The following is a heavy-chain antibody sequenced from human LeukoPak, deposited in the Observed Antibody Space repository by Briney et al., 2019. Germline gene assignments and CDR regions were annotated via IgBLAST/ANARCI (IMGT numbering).Heavy chain of an antibody. CDR3: ARRAGGYSHPHDY. V-gene: IGHV3-48*03. CDR2: ISSSGSTI. D-gene: IGHD4-23*01. Sequence: SGGSLRLSCAASGFTFSSYEMNWVRQAPGKGLEWVSYISSSGSTIYYADSVKGRFTISRDNSKNTVYLQMNSLRAEDTAVYYCARRAGGYSHPHDYWGQGTLVTVSS. J-gene: IGHJ4*02. CDR1: GFTFSSYE.